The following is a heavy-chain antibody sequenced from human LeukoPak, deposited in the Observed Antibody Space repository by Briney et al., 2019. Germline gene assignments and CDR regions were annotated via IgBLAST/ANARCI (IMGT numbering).Heavy chain of an antibody. CDR2: INHSGST. J-gene: IGHJ4*02. CDR1: GGSFSGYY. D-gene: IGHD3-22*01. Sequence: SETLSLTCAVYGGSFSGYYWTWIRQPPGRGLEWLGEINHSGSTNYNPSLKTRVTLSADTSKNQFSLKLNSVTAADTAIYYCARGGGGSSGYYYGYWGQGTLVTVSS. V-gene: IGHV4-34*01. CDR3: ARGGGGSSGYYYGY.